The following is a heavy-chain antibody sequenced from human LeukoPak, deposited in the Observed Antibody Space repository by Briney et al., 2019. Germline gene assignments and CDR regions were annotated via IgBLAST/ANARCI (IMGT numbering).Heavy chain of an antibody. Sequence: AGGSLRLSCAASGFTFSKYRMSWVRQAPGKGLEWVANIKQDGSEKYYVDSVKGRFTISRDNAKNSLYLQMNSLRAEDTAVYYCARDKEEMVRAPYAFGIWGQGTMVTVSS. J-gene: IGHJ3*02. CDR2: IKQDGSEK. CDR3: ARDKEEMVRAPYAFGI. V-gene: IGHV3-7*01. D-gene: IGHD3-10*01. CDR1: GFTFSKYR.